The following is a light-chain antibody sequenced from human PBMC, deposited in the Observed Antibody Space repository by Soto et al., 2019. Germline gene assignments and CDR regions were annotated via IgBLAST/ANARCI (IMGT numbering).Light chain of an antibody. J-gene: IGLJ1*01. CDR3: TSYSYSSGHFV. CDR2: EVS. Sequence: QSVLTQPASVSGSPGQSITISCTGSSSDFTTYHYVSWYRQHPGKAPKLMIYEVSHRPSGVSNRFSGSKSGNTASLTITGLQAEDEADYYCTSYSYSSGHFVFGTGTKVTVL. V-gene: IGLV2-14*01. CDR1: SSDFTTYHY.